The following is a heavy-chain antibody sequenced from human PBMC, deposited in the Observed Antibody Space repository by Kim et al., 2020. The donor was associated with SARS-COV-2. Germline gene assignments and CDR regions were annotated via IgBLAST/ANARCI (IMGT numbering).Heavy chain of an antibody. J-gene: IGHJ2*01. CDR3: ARGLYYYGSGSPWYFDL. V-gene: IGHV3-48*02. D-gene: IGHD3-10*01. Sequence: VKGRFTISRDNAKNSLYLQMNSLRDEDTAVYYCARGLYYYGSGSPWYFDLWGRGTLVTVSS.